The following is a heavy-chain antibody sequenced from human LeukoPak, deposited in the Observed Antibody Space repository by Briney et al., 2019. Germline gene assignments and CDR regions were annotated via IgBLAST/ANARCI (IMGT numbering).Heavy chain of an antibody. CDR1: GYSFTNYG. V-gene: IGHV1-18*01. D-gene: IGHD3-10*01. J-gene: IGHJ4*02. CDR2: ISPYNGDT. Sequence: GASVKVSCKASGYSFTNYGISWVRQAPGQGLEWMGWISPYNGDTNYAQNLQGRVTMTTDTSTTTAYMELRSLRSDDTAVYYYAATLVRGVFPAYWGQGTLVAVSS. CDR3: AATLVRGVFPAY.